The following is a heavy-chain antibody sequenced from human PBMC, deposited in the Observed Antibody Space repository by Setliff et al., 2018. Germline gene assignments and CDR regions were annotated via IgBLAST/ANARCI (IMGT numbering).Heavy chain of an antibody. CDR3: VKNPLTMPRGFFEY. CDR1: GGSISSHY. CDR2: IDISGTT. J-gene: IGHJ4*02. D-gene: IGHD3-3*01. Sequence: PSETLSLTCTVSGGSISSHYWNWIRQPAGEGLEWIGRIDISGTTNYNPSLKSRATMSLDSSKNQFSLNLNSVTAADTAVYYCVKNPLTMPRGFFEYWGRGTLVTVSS. V-gene: IGHV4-4*07.